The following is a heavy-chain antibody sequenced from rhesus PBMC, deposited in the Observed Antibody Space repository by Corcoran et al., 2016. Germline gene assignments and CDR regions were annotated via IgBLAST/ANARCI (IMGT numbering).Heavy chain of an antibody. CDR3: ARVGYEDDYGYYVHYWYFDI. Sequence: QLQLQASGPGLVKPSETLSLTCAVSGGSIRSTYWSWIRQPPGKGLEGFGRISVSGGSTDYNPSLKSRVTISTDTSKNQFSLKLSSVTAADTAVYYCARVGYEDDYGYYVHYWYFDIWGPGTPITISS. CDR1: GGSIRSTY. V-gene: IGHV4-173*01. D-gene: IGHD3-9*01. CDR2: ISVSGGST. J-gene: IGHJ2*01.